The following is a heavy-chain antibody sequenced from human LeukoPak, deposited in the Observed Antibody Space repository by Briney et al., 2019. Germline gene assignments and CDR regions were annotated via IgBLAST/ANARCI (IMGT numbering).Heavy chain of an antibody. CDR1: GGTFSSYA. J-gene: IGHJ4*02. Sequence: SVKVSCKASGGTFSSYAISWVRQAPGQGLEWMGRIIPIFGTANYAQKFRGRVTITTDESTSTAYMELSSLRSEDTAVYYCARGPVAAAGRIFDYWGQGTLVTVSS. CDR2: IIPIFGTA. V-gene: IGHV1-69*05. D-gene: IGHD6-13*01. CDR3: ARGPVAAAGRIFDY.